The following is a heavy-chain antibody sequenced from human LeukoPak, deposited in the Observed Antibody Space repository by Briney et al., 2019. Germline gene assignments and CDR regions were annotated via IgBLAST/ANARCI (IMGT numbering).Heavy chain of an antibody. J-gene: IGHJ4*02. D-gene: IGHD1-26*01. CDR1: GYTFTGYY. CDR3: AVGLVGATRGAFDY. Sequence: ASVKVSCKASGYTFTGYYMHWVRQAPGQGLEWMGWINPNSGGTNYAQKFQGRVTMTGDTSISTAYMELSRLRSDDTAVYYCAVGLVGATRGAFDYWGQGTLVTVSS. CDR2: INPNSGGT. V-gene: IGHV1-2*02.